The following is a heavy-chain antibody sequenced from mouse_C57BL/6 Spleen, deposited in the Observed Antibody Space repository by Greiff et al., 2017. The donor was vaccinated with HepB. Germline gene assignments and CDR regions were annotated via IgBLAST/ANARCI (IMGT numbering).Heavy chain of an antibody. D-gene: IGHD2-5*01. CDR1: GYTFTSYW. Sequence: QVQLQQPGAELVRPGSSVKLSCKASGYTFTSYWMDWVKQRPEQGLEWIGNIYPSDSETHYNQKFKDKATLTVDKSSSTAYMQLSSLTSEDSAVYYCAREAAYYSKSPFDYWGQGTTLTVSS. CDR3: AREAAYYSKSPFDY. V-gene: IGHV1-61*01. J-gene: IGHJ2*01. CDR2: IYPSDSET.